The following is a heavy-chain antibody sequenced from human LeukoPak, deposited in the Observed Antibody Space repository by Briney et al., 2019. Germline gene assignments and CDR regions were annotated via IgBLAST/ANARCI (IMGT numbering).Heavy chain of an antibody. CDR3: SASRPHYGDYYGLDV. V-gene: IGHV3-30*03. D-gene: IGHD4/OR15-4a*01. J-gene: IGHJ6*02. CDR1: GFTFSHYA. CDR2: ISFDGTNK. Sequence: GRSLRLSCAASGFTFSHYAMHCVRQAPGKGLEWVAVISFDGTNKFYADSVKGRFTISRDNSKNTLYLQMNSLRTEDTAVYFCSASRPHYGDYYGLDVWGHGTTVTVSS.